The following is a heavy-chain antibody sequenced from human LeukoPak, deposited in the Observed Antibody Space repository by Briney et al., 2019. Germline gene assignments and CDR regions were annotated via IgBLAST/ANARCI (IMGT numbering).Heavy chain of an antibody. V-gene: IGHV4-61*02. J-gene: IGHJ4*02. CDR2: IYTSGST. CDR1: GGSISSGSYY. Sequence: SQTLSLTCTVSGGSISSGSYYWSWIRQPAGKGLEWIGRIYTSGSTNYNPSLKSRVTISVDTSKNQFSLTLSSVTAADTAVYYCAREATYYYDSSGYSDPFGYWGQGTLVTVSS. D-gene: IGHD3-22*01. CDR3: AREATYYYDSSGYSDPFGY.